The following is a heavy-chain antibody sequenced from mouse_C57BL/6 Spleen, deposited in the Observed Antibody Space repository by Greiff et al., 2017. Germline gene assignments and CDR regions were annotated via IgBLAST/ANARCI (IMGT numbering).Heavy chain of an antibody. CDR3: TREYYGSSYYWYFDV. V-gene: IGHV1-15*01. CDR1: GYTFTDYE. J-gene: IGHJ1*03. D-gene: IGHD1-1*01. CDR2: IDPETGGT. Sequence: VQLQQSGAELVRPGASVTLSCKASGYTFTDYEMHWVKQTPVHGLEWIGAIDPETGGTAYHQKFKGKAILTADKSSSTAYMELRSLTSEDSAVYYCTREYYGSSYYWYFDVWGTVTTVTVSS.